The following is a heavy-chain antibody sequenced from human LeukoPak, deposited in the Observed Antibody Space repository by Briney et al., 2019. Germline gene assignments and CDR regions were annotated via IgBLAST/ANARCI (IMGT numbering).Heavy chain of an antibody. CDR3: ASAGHDGIGYRVC. CDR2: IYHSGSA. CDR1: GGSISSSNW. V-gene: IGHV4-4*02. D-gene: IGHD3-22*01. Sequence: PSETLSLTCAVSGGSISSSNWWSWVRQPPGKGLEWIGEIYHSGSANYNPSLKSRVTISVDKSKNQFSLRLSSVTAADTAVYYCASAGHDGIGYRVCWGQGTLVTVSS. J-gene: IGHJ4*02.